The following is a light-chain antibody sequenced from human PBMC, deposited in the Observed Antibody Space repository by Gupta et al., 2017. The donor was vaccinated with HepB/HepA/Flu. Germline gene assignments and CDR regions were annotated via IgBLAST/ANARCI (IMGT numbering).Light chain of an antibody. CDR1: SPNIGTNY. CDR3: GAWDTSLNTVV. V-gene: IGLV1-51*01. Sequence: QSELTKPASVAAAPGQKDTISCKGSSPNIGTNYVSWYQHLPGTAPKLLIYDNNKRPSGIPDRFSGSKSGTSATLAITGLQSGDEADYYCGAWDTSLNTVVFGGGTKLTVL. CDR2: DNN. J-gene: IGLJ2*01.